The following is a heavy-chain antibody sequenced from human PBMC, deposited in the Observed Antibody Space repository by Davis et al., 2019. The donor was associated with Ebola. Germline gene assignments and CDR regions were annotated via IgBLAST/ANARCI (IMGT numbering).Heavy chain of an antibody. CDR3: TRTYGVGVDY. J-gene: IGHJ4*02. V-gene: IGHV3-73*01. Sequence: GGSLRLSCAASGFTFSGSAMHWVRQASGKVRGWVGRIRSKANSYATAYAASVKGRFTITRDDSKNTAYLQMNSLKTADTAVYYCTRTYGVGVDYWGQGTLVTVSS. CDR1: GFTFSGSA. D-gene: IGHD4-17*01. CDR2: IRSKANSYAT.